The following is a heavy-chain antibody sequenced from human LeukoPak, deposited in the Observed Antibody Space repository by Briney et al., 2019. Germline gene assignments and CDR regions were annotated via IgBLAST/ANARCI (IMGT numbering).Heavy chain of an antibody. J-gene: IGHJ6*02. CDR2: ISWDGGNT. Sequence: GGSLRLSCAASGFTFDDYTMHWVRRAPGKGLEWVSLISWDGGNTYYADSVKGRFTISRDNSKNSLYLQMNSLGTEDTALYYCAKEGFWSGYYSGSSYGMDVWGQGTTVTVSS. CDR1: GFTFDDYT. D-gene: IGHD3-3*01. CDR3: AKEGFWSGYYSGSSYGMDV. V-gene: IGHV3-43*01.